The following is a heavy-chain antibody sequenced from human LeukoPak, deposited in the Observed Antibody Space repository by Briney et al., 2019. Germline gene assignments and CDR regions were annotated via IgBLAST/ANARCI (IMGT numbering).Heavy chain of an antibody. CDR1: GYTFTGYY. Sequence: GASVKVSCKASGYTFTGYYMHWVRQAPGQGLEWMGWINPNSGGTNYAQKFQGRVTMTRDTSISTAYMELSRLRSDDTAVYYCARDLLPPAARLVGYYYYYYYMDVWGKGTTVTVSS. CDR3: ARDLLPPAARLVGYYYYYYYMDV. J-gene: IGHJ6*03. V-gene: IGHV1-2*02. CDR2: INPNSGGT. D-gene: IGHD6-6*01.